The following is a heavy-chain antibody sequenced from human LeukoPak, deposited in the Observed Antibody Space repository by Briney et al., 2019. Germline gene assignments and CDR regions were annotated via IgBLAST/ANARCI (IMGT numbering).Heavy chain of an antibody. V-gene: IGHV5-51*01. D-gene: IGHD1-26*01. J-gene: IGHJ4*02. Sequence: GESLKISCKGSGYSFTSYWIGWVRQMPGKGLEWMGIIYPGDSDTRYNPSFQGQVTISADRSISTVSLQWRSLKASDTAIYYCARLSPGVGATAEYWGQGTLVTVSS. CDR2: IYPGDSDT. CDR3: ARLSPGVGATAEY. CDR1: GYSFTSYW.